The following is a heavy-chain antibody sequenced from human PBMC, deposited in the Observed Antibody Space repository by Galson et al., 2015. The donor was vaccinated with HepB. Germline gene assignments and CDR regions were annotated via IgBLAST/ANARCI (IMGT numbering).Heavy chain of an antibody. D-gene: IGHD6-13*01. CDR1: GFTFSSYA. Sequence: SLRLSCAASGFTFSSYAMHWVRQAPGKGLEWVAVISYDGSNKYYADSVKGRFTISRDNSKNTLYLQMNSLRAEDTAVYYCASPIPPRIAAADIFPFDYWGQGTLVTVSS. CDR3: ASPIPPRIAAADIFPFDY. V-gene: IGHV3-30*04. CDR2: ISYDGSNK. J-gene: IGHJ4*02.